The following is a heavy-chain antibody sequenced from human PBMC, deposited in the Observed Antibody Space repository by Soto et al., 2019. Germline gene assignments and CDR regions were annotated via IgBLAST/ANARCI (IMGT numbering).Heavy chain of an antibody. Sequence: SETLSLTCAVYGGSFSGYYWSWIRQPPGKGLGWIGEINHSGSTNYNPSLKSRVTISVDTSKNQFSLKLSSVTAADTAVYYCARVPIAVATHNWFDPWGQGTLVTVSS. CDR2: INHSGST. CDR1: GGSFSGYY. CDR3: ARVPIAVATHNWFDP. V-gene: IGHV4-34*01. J-gene: IGHJ5*02. D-gene: IGHD6-19*01.